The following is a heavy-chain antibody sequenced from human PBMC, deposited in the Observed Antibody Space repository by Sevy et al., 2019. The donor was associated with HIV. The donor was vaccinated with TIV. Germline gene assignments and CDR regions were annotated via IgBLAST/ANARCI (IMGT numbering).Heavy chain of an antibody. CDR2: INHSGST. D-gene: IGHD2-15*01. CDR1: GGSFSGYY. J-gene: IGHJ6*02. Sequence: SETLSLTCAVYGGSFSGYYWSWIRQPPGKGLEWIGEINHSGSTNYNPSLKSRVTISVDTSKNQFSLKLSSVTAADTAVYYCARGRGKGNYCSGGSCKPADYYYYYGMDVWGQGTTVTVSS. CDR3: ARGRGKGNYCSGGSCKPADYYYYYGMDV. V-gene: IGHV4-34*01.